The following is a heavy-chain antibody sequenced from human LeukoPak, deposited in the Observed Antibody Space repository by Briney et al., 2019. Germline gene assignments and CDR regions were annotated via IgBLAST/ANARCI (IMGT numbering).Heavy chain of an antibody. CDR3: ARDCSDRNWFDP. D-gene: IGHD3-10*02. CDR2: IKQDGSEK. Sequence: PGGSLRLSCAASGFTFSNAWMSWVRQAPGKGLEWVANIKQDGSEKYYVDSVKGRFTISRDNAKNSLYLQMNSLRAEDTAVYYCARDCSDRNWFDPWGQGTLVTVSS. J-gene: IGHJ5*02. CDR1: GFTFSNAW. V-gene: IGHV3-7*01.